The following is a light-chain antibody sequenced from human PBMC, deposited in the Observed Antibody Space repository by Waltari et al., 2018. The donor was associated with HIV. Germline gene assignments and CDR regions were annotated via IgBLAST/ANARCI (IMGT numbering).Light chain of an antibody. V-gene: IGKV1-6*01. CDR2: AAS. J-gene: IGKJ3*01. Sequence: ALQMTQSPSSLSASVGDSVTITCRASQGIGNDLGWYQQKSGRAPKVLIYAASSLQSGVPSRFSGSRSGTDFTLTISSLQPEDSATYYCLQDGSFPVTFGPGTKVDV. CDR1: QGIGND. CDR3: LQDGSFPVT.